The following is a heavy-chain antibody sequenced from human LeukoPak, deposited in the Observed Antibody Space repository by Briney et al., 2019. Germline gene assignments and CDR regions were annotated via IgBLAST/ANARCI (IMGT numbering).Heavy chain of an antibody. J-gene: IGHJ4*02. CDR3: AKAFDHSSSWYYFDY. V-gene: IGHV3-30*18. Sequence: GRSLRLSCAASGFTFSSYGMHWVRQAPGKGLEWVAVISYDGSNKYYADSVKGRFTNSRDNSKNTLYLQMNSLRAEDTAVYYCAKAFDHSSSWYYFDYWGQGTLVTVSS. CDR1: GFTFSSYG. D-gene: IGHD6-13*01. CDR2: ISYDGSNK.